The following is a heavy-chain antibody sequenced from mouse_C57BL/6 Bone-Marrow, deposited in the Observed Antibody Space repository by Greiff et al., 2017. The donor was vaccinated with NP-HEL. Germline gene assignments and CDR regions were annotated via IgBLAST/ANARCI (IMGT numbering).Heavy chain of an antibody. CDR1: GYAFSSSW. CDR3: ARPDYYGSSYGFAY. V-gene: IGHV1-82*01. CDR2: IYPGDGDT. J-gene: IGHJ2*01. D-gene: IGHD1-1*01. Sequence: QVQLKQSGPELVKPGASVKISCKASGYAFSSSWMNWVKQRPGKGLEWIGRIYPGDGDTNYNGKFKGKATLTADKSSSTAYMQLSSLTSEDSAVYFCARPDYYGSSYGFAYWGQGTTLTVSS.